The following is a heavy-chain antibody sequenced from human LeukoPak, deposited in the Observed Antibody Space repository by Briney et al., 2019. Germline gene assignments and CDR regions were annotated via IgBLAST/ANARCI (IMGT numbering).Heavy chain of an antibody. CDR2: INHSGST. D-gene: IGHD6-13*01. CDR1: GGSFSGYY. CDR3: ARLGIAAAGTSATDY. J-gene: IGHJ4*02. V-gene: IGHV4-34*01. Sequence: SETLSLTCAVYGGSFSGYYWSWIRQPPGKGLEWIGEINHSGSTNYNPSLKSRVTISVDTSKNQFSLKLSSVTAADTAVYYCARLGIAAAGTSATDYWGQGTLVTVSS.